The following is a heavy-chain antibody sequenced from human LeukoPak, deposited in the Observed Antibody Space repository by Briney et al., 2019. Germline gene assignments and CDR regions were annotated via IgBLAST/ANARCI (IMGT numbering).Heavy chain of an antibody. CDR1: GYTFTSYG. D-gene: IGHD3-22*01. J-gene: IGHJ4*02. Sequence: ASVKVSCKASGYTFTSYGISWVRQAPGQGLEWMGWISAYNGNTNYAQKLQGRVTMTTDTPTSTAYMELRSLRSDDTAVYYCARECEGYYDSSGYFTLDYWGQGTLVTVSS. CDR2: ISAYNGNT. CDR3: ARECEGYYDSSGYFTLDY. V-gene: IGHV1-18*01.